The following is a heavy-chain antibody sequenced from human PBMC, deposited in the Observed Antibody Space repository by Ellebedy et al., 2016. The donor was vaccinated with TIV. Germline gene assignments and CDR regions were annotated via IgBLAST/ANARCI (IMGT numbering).Heavy chain of an antibody. V-gene: IGHV3-23*01. Sequence: PGGSLRLSCAASGFPFINHALSWVRQAPGKGLEWVSAFSGSGFYIEYADSVKGRFTISIDNSKNTLYLQMSSLRAEDTAIYYCARGTQVAGSAYSIIDYWGQGTLVTVSS. CDR1: GFPFINHA. D-gene: IGHD6-19*01. J-gene: IGHJ4*02. CDR2: FSGSGFYI. CDR3: ARGTQVAGSAYSIIDY.